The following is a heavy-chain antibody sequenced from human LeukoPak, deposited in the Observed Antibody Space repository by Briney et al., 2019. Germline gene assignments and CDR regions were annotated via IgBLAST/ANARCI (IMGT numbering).Heavy chain of an antibody. CDR3: ARAYDILTGTRHGMDV. J-gene: IGHJ6*02. D-gene: IGHD3-9*01. CDR1: GYTFTSYG. V-gene: IGHV1-18*01. CDR2: ISAYNGNT. Sequence: ASVTVSCKASGYTFTSYGISWVRQAPGQGLEWMGWISAYNGNTNYAQKLQGRVTMTTDTSTSTAYMELRSLRSDDTAVYYCARAYDILTGTRHGMDVWGQGTTVTVSS.